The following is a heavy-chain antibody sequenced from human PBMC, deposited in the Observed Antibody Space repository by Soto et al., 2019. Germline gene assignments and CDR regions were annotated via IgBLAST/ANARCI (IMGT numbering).Heavy chain of an antibody. CDR2: INHGGST. Sequence: SETLSLTCAVNGGPFGGFYWTWIRQSPGKGLEWIGEINHGGSTNYNPSLKSRVTMSLDTSKNQFSLKLTSVTDAATAVYYCARGYRISMVILTTNYFDSWGQGTPVTVSS. CDR3: ARGYRISMVILTTNYFDS. D-gene: IGHD3-10*01. J-gene: IGHJ4*02. V-gene: IGHV4-34*01. CDR1: GGPFGGFY.